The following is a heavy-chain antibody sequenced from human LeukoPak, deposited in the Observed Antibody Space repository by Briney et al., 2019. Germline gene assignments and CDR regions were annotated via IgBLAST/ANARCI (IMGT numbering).Heavy chain of an antibody. J-gene: IGHJ4*02. V-gene: IGHV3-21*04. D-gene: IGHD5-18*01. Sequence: GGSLRLSCAASGFTFSSYSMNWVRQAPGKGLEWVSSISSSSSYIYYADSVKGRFTISRDNSKNTLYLQMNSLRAEDTAVYYCAIIRIQLWFQSLTTIDYWGQGTLVTVSS. CDR1: GFTFSSYS. CDR2: ISSSSSYI. CDR3: AIIRIQLWFQSLTTIDY.